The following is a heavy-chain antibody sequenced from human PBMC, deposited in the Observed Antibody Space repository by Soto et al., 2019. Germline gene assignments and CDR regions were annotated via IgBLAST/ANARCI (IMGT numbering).Heavy chain of an antibody. J-gene: IGHJ5*02. CDR3: ATLPPRIELAVLPIPT. CDR1: GGSISSTNW. CDR2: IYHTGST. V-gene: IGHV4-4*02. D-gene: IGHD2-8*02. Sequence: QVQLRESGPGPVKPSGTLSLSCTVSGGSISSTNWWTWVRQSPGKGLEWIGEIYHTGSTTYNPSLRGRVTMSVDKSNYQFSLKLRYVTAADTAMYYCATLPPRIELAVLPIPTWGQGTLVTVSA.